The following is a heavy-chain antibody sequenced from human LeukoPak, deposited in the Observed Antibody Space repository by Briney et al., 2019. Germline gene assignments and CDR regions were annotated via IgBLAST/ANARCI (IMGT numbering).Heavy chain of an antibody. CDR1: GYTFTSYY. D-gene: IGHD3-3*01. J-gene: IGHJ4*02. Sequence: ASVKVSCKASGYTFTSYYMHWVRQAPGQGLEWMGIINPSGGSTSYAQKFQGRVTMPRDTSTSTVYMELSSLRSEDTAVYYCARVGPFTIFGVVTPYYFDYWGQGTLVTVSS. CDR3: ARVGPFTIFGVVTPYYFDY. V-gene: IGHV1-46*03. CDR2: INPSGGST.